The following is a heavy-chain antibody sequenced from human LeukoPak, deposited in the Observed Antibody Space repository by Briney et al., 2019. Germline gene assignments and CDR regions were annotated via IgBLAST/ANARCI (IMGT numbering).Heavy chain of an antibody. V-gene: IGHV3-23*01. CDR1: GFTFSSYA. J-gene: IGHJ4*02. D-gene: IGHD1-26*01. Sequence: PGGSLRLSCAASGFTFSSYAMSWVRQAPGKGLEWVSAIRDSGSSTHYADSVKGRFTTSRDNSKNTLFLQMNSLRAEDTAIYYCAKYGPQDSGSSHFDYWGQGALVTASS. CDR2: IRDSGSST. CDR3: AKYGPQDSGSSHFDY.